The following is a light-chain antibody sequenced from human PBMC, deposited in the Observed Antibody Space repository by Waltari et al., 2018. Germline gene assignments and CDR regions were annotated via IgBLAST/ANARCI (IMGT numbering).Light chain of an antibody. V-gene: IGLV2-14*03. CDR3: SSYISSSTLEL. CDR1: SSDVGAYNC. CDR2: DVS. J-gene: IGLJ2*01. Sequence: QYALTQPASVSGSPGPSITPTFSGTSSDVGAYNCVPWYQQHPGKAPKLMIFDVSIRPSGVSNRFSGSKSGNTASLTISGLQAEDEADYYCSSYISSSTLELFGGGTSLTVL.